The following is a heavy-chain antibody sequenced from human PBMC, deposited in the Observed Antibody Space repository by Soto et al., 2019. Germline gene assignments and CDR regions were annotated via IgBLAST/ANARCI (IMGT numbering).Heavy chain of an antibody. J-gene: IGHJ4*02. CDR2: IYWDDDT. CDR1: GFSLSNSGLG. V-gene: IGHV2-5*02. Sequence: QITLKESGHTLVKPTQPSTLACTFSGFSLSNSGLGVGWIRQPPGKAMERLALIYWDDDTRYSTSLNSRLTIPKAASKNQLVRTMTNMDPVDTATDYCAHDSSDSSFDYWGQGNLFTFAS. CDR3: AHDSSDSSFDY. D-gene: IGHD6-25*01.